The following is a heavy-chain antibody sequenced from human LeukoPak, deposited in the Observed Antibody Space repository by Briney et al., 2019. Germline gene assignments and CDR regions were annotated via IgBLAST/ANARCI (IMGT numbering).Heavy chain of an antibody. Sequence: SGTLSLTCTVSGGSISSYYWSWIRQPPGKGLEWIGYVYYSGSTNYNPSLKSRVTISVDTSENQVSLRLSSLTAADTGVYYCARTRDFGGTRNFDYWGQGIRVTVSS. CDR3: ARTRDFGGTRNFDY. CDR2: VYYSGST. D-gene: IGHD4-23*01. J-gene: IGHJ4*02. V-gene: IGHV4-59*01. CDR1: GGSISSYY.